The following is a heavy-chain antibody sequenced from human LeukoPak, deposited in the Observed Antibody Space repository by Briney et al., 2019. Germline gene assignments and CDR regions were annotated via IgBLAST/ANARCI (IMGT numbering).Heavy chain of an antibody. J-gene: IGHJ5*02. CDR1: GFTFSSYG. D-gene: IGHD3-22*01. V-gene: IGHV3-30*02. CDR2: IRYDGSNK. Sequence: GGSLRLSCAASGFTFSSYGMHWVRQAPGKGLEWVAFIRYDGSNKYYADSVKGRFTISRDNSKNTLYLQMNSLRAEDTAVYYCAKDPGIVVVTITWGQGTLVTLSS. CDR3: AKDPGIVVVTIT.